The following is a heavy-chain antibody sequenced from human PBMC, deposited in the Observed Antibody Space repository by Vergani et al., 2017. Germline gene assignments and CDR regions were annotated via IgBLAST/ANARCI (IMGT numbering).Heavy chain of an antibody. D-gene: IGHD5-18*01. CDR2: INLSGST. J-gene: IGHJ4*02. CDR1: GGSFSGYY. CDR3: ARAYGDTAMPRFDY. V-gene: IGHV4-34*01. Sequence: QVQLQQWGAGLLKPSETLSLTCAVYGGSFSGYYWSWIRQPPGKGLEWIGEINLSGSTYYNPSLKSRVTISVDTSKNQFSLKLSSVTAADTAVYYCARAYGDTAMPRFDYWGQGTLVTVSS.